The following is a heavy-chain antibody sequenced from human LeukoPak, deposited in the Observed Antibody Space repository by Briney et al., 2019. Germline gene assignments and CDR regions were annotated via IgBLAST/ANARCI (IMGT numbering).Heavy chain of an antibody. Sequence: ASVKASCKASGYTFTDYYMHWVRQAPGQGLEWMGRINPNSGDTHYAQKFQGRVTITRDTSTSTAYMELTRLRPDDTAVYYCTTLYSGGKNFDYWGQGSLVTVSS. D-gene: IGHD6-19*01. J-gene: IGHJ4*02. V-gene: IGHV1-2*02. CDR1: GYTFTDYY. CDR3: TTLYSGGKNFDY. CDR2: INPNSGDT.